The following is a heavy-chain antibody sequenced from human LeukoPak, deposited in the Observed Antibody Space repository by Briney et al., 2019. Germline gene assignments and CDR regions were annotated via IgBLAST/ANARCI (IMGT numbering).Heavy chain of an antibody. V-gene: IGHV4-59*08. Sequence: SETLSLTCTVSGGSISSYYWSWIRQPPGKGLEWIGYIYYSGSTTYNPSLKSRVTISVDTSKNQFSLKLSSVTAADTAVYYCARSDSSGYYFAEYFQHWGQGTLVTVSS. CDR1: GGSISSYY. CDR2: IYYSGST. D-gene: IGHD3-22*01. CDR3: ARSDSSGYYFAEYFQH. J-gene: IGHJ1*01.